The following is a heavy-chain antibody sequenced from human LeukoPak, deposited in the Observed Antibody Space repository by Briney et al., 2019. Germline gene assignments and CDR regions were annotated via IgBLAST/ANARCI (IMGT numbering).Heavy chain of an antibody. Sequence: ASVTVSCKASGYTFTSYHINWVRQATGQGLEWVGWMNPNNSDIGYAQKFQGRVTMTRNTSIGTAYMELSSLRSEDTAIYYCVQVPPGTTIYAYWGQVTLVTVSS. CDR1: GYTFTSYH. J-gene: IGHJ4*02. CDR3: VQVPPGTTIYAY. V-gene: IGHV1-8*01. CDR2: MNPNNSDI. D-gene: IGHD1-14*01.